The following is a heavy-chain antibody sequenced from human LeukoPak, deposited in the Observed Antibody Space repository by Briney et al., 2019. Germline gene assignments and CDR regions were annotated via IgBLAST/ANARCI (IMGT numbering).Heavy chain of an antibody. CDR2: IIPILGIA. CDR1: GGTFSSYA. CDR3: ARGQIVGATTEDY. D-gene: IGHD1-26*01. J-gene: IGHJ4*02. Sequence: SVKVSCKASGGTFSSYAISWVRHAPGQGLEWTGRIIPILGIANYAQKFQGSVTITADKSTSTAYMELSSLRSEDTAVYYCARGQIVGATTEDYWGQGTLVTVSS. V-gene: IGHV1-69*04.